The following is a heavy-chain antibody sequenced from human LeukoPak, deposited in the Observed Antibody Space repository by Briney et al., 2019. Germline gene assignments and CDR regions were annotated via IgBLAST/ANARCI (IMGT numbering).Heavy chain of an antibody. CDR3: AAEVGDYVDY. J-gene: IGHJ4*02. Sequence: SETLSLTCTVSGGSVSSGSYYWSWIRQPPGKGLEWIGYIYYSGSTNYNPSPKSRVTISVDTSKNQFSLKLSSVTAADTAVYYCAAEVGDYVDYWGQGTLVTVSS. V-gene: IGHV4-61*01. CDR2: IYYSGST. D-gene: IGHD1-26*01. CDR1: GGSVSSGSYY.